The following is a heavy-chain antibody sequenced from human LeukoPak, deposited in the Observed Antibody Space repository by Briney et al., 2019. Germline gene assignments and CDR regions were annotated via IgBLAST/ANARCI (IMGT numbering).Heavy chain of an antibody. CDR2: ISGSGGST. Sequence: GGSLRLSCAASGFTFSSYAMSWVRQAPEKGLEWVSAISGSGGSTYYADSVKGRFTISRDNSKNTLYLQMNSLRAEDTAVYYCAKDLASYSSSSNWFDPWGQGTLVTVPS. CDR3: AKDLASYSSSSNWFDP. CDR1: GFTFSSYA. D-gene: IGHD6-6*01. J-gene: IGHJ5*02. V-gene: IGHV3-23*01.